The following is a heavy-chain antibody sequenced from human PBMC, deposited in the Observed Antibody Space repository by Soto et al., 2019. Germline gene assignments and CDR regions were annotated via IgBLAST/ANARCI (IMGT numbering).Heavy chain of an antibody. CDR1: GGSISSGGYP. V-gene: IGHV4-30-2*01. Sequence: PSETLSLTCAVSGGSISSGGYPWSWIRQPPGKGLEWIGYMYHSGSTYYNPSLKSRVTISVDTSKNQFSLKLSSVTAADTAVYYCARRYGGNLDYWGQGTLVTVSS. CDR3: ARRYGGNLDY. CDR2: MYHSGST. D-gene: IGHD1-26*01. J-gene: IGHJ4*02.